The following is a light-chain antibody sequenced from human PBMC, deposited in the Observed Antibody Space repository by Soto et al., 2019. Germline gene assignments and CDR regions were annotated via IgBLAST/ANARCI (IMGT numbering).Light chain of an antibody. CDR1: QSVSSSY. J-gene: IGKJ2*01. CDR2: GAS. V-gene: IGKV3-20*01. Sequence: EIVLTQSPGTLSLSPGERATLSCRASQSVSSSYLAWYQQKPGQAPRLLIYGASSRATGIPDRFSGSGSETNFTLTISRLEPEDFAVYYCQQYGNSPFTFGQGTELEIK. CDR3: QQYGNSPFT.